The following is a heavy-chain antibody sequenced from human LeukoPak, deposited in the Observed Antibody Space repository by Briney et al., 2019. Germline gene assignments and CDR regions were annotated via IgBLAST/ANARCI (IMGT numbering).Heavy chain of an antibody. D-gene: IGHD6-6*01. V-gene: IGHV3-30-3*01. CDR1: GFTFSSYA. CDR2: ISYDGSNK. J-gene: IGHJ4*02. Sequence: GGSLRLSCAASGFTFSSYAMHWVRQAPGKGLEWVAVISYDGSNKYYADSVKGRFTISRDNSKNTLYLQMNSLRAEDTAVYYCARAGVGQLAPFFDYWGQGTLVTVSS. CDR3: ARAGVGQLAPFFDY.